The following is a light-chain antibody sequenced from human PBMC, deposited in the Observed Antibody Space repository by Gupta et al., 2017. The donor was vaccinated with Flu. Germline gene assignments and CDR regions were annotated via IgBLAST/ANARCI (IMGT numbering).Light chain of an antibody. Sequence: PSTLSASVGDRVTITCRARRSVNYWLAWYQQKGGKAPKLLIQGASSVESGVPSRFSGSGSGTEFTLTISGLQPDDFATYYCHQENSSSWTFGQGTMVEIK. CDR2: GAS. CDR1: RSVNYW. V-gene: IGKV1-5*01. CDR3: HQENSSSWT. J-gene: IGKJ1*01.